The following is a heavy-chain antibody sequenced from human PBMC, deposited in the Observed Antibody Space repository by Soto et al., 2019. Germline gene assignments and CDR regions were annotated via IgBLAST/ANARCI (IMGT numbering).Heavy chain of an antibody. CDR1: GGSITNTSYY. CDR2: IYYSGST. Sequence: SETLSLTCTVSGGSITNTSYYWGWIRQPPGKGLEWIGSIYYSGSTYYNPSLKSRVTISVDTSKNQFSLKLSSVTAADTAVYYCARHSIAGYSSSRTIGPGPVDYWGQGTLVTVSS. D-gene: IGHD6-6*01. CDR3: ARHSIAGYSSSRTIGPGPVDY. J-gene: IGHJ4*02. V-gene: IGHV4-39*01.